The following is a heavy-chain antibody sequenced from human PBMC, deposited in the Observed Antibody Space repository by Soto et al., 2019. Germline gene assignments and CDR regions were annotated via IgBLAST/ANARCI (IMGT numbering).Heavy chain of an antibody. D-gene: IGHD4-17*01. CDR1: GYPFTDYL. J-gene: IGHJ4*02. CDR3: ARETTHGSSSIEY. CDR2: VDPNGGAT. V-gene: IGHV1-2*02. Sequence: ASVKVSCKASGYPFTDYLIHWVRQAPGQGFEWMGWVDPNGGATDYAPKFRGRVTMTRDTSITTAYMDLSRLTSDDTAIYYCARETTHGSSSIEYWGQGALVTV.